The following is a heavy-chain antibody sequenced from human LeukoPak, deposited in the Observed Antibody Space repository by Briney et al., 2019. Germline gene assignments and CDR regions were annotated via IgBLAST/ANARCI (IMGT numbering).Heavy chain of an antibody. Sequence: ASVKVSCKASGYTFTSYGISWVRQAPGQGLEWMGWISAYNGNTNYAQKLQGRVTMTRDTSTSTVYMELSSLRSEDTAVYYCARDPWGEGATIDDYWGQGTLVTVSS. V-gene: IGHV1-18*01. D-gene: IGHD1-26*01. CDR3: ARDPWGEGATIDDY. CDR1: GYTFTSYG. J-gene: IGHJ4*02. CDR2: ISAYNGNT.